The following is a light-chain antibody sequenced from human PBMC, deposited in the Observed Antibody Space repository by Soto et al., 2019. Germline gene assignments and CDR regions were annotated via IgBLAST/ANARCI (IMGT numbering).Light chain of an antibody. V-gene: IGKV3-20*01. CDR1: QSVSSSY. J-gene: IGKJ2*01. CDR2: GAS. Sequence: EIVLTQSPGTLSLCPGERATLSCRASQSVSSSYLAWYQQKPGQAPRLIIYGASSRATGIPDTFSGSGSGTDFTLTISRLEPEDFAVYYCQQYGSSPYTFGQGTKLEI. CDR3: QQYGSSPYT.